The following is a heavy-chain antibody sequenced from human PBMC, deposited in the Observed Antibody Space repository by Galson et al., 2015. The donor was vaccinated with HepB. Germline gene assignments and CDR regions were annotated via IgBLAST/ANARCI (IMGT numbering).Heavy chain of an antibody. CDR1: GGSISSYY. CDR3: AREDTSGLYNWNDDGHDAFDI. Sequence: SETLSLTCTVSGGSISSYYWSWIRQPPGKGLEWIGYIYYSGSTNYNPSLKSRVTISVDTSKNQFSLKLSSVTAADTAVYYCAREDTSGLYNWNDDGHDAFDIWGQGTMVTVSS. J-gene: IGHJ3*02. D-gene: IGHD1-1*01. CDR2: IYYSGST. V-gene: IGHV4-59*01.